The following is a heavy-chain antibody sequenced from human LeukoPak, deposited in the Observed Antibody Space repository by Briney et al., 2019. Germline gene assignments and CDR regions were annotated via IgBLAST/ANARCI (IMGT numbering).Heavy chain of an antibody. D-gene: IGHD3-10*01. J-gene: IGHJ3*02. V-gene: IGHV3-48*03. Sequence: GGSLRLSCAASGFTFSSYEMTWVRQAPGKGLEWISYISGAARNIYYADSVKGRFTISRDNAKNSLYLQMNSLRADDTAVYYCARDYLQYFGGLAFDIWGQGTRVTVSP. CDR3: ARDYLQYFGGLAFDI. CDR2: ISGAARNI. CDR1: GFTFSSYE.